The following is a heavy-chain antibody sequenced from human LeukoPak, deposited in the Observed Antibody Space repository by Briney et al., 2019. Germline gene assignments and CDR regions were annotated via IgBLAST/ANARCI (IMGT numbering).Heavy chain of an antibody. D-gene: IGHD1/OR15-1a*01. V-gene: IGHV3-23*01. J-gene: IGHJ3*02. CDR3: AKEPRWEQLHSFDI. CDR1: GFAFPTYA. Sequence: GGFLRLPCVASGFAFPTYAMMWVRQVPGKGLEWVSSIRVSDGARFYADSVKGRFTMSRDNPKNTLFLQMNSLRPEDTAVYYCAKEPRWEQLHSFDIWGQGTTVTVSS. CDR2: IRVSDGAR.